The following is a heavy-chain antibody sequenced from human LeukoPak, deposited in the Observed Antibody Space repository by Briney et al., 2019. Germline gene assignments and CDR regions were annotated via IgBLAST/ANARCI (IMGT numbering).Heavy chain of an antibody. CDR2: ISGNAGST. V-gene: IGHV3-23*01. CDR3: AKYGAPGWSGDCDY. J-gene: IGHJ4*02. Sequence: GGSLRLSCAASGFIFSNYAMTWVRQAPGKGLEWVSSISGNAGSTYYIDSVKGRFTISRDNSKNTLFLQMNSLRAEDTGMYYCAKYGAPGWSGDCDYWGQGTLVTVSS. CDR1: GFIFSNYA. D-gene: IGHD4/OR15-4a*01.